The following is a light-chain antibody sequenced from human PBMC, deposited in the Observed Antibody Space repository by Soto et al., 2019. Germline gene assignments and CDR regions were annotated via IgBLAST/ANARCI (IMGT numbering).Light chain of an antibody. J-gene: IGKJ2*01. CDR2: GAS. CDR3: QQYGSSLYT. CDR1: QSVSSSY. Sequence: EIVLTQSPGTLSLSPGERATLSCRASQSVSSSYLAWYQQKPGQAPRLLIYGASSRATGIPDRFSGSGSGTDFTLTISRLDPEDFAVYYCQQYGSSLYTFGQGNKLEIK. V-gene: IGKV3-20*01.